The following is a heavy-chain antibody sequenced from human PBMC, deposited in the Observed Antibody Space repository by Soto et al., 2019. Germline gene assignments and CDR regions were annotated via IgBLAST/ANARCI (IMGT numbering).Heavy chain of an antibody. Sequence: GASVKVSCKASGDTFSFYTINWVRQAPGLGLEWVGRINPILSMSNYAQNFQGRVTMTADKSTSTAYMELRSLRSEDTAMYYCATSYGSGYRAFDYWG. CDR1: GDTFSFYT. J-gene: IGHJ4*01. D-gene: IGHD3-10*01. V-gene: IGHV1-69*02. CDR3: ATSYGSGYRAFDY. CDR2: INPILSMS.